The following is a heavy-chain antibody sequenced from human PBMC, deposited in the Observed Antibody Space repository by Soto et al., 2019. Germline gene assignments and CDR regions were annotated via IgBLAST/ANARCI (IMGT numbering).Heavy chain of an antibody. CDR1: GGTFSSYT. CDR2: IIPILGIA. V-gene: IGHV1-69*02. D-gene: IGHD6-13*01. Sequence: QVQLVQSGAEVKKPGSSVKVSCKASGGTFSSYTISWVRQAPGQGLEWMGRIIPILGIANYAQKFQGRVTITADKSTSTAYKELSSLRSEDTAVYYCAREIAAAGTDWFDPWGQGTLVTVSS. J-gene: IGHJ5*02. CDR3: AREIAAAGTDWFDP.